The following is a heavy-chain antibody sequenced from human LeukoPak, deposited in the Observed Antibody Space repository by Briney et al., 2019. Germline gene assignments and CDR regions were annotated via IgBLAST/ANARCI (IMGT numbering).Heavy chain of an antibody. Sequence: SETLSLTCAVYGGSFGGYYWSWIRQPPGKGLEWIGEINHSGSTNYNPSLKSRVTISVDTSKNQFSLKLSSVTAADTAVYYCARYSRRVRGMDVWGQGTTVTVSS. CDR3: ARYSRRVRGMDV. CDR2: INHSGST. V-gene: IGHV4-34*01. CDR1: GGSFGGYY. J-gene: IGHJ6*02. D-gene: IGHD5-18*01.